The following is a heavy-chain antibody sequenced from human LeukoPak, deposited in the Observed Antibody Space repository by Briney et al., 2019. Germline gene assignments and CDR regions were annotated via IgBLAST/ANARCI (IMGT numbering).Heavy chain of an antibody. CDR1: GYTFTSYG. Sequence: ASVKVSCKASGYTFTSYGISWVRQPPGQGLEWMGWISAYNGNTNYAQKLQGRVTMTTDTSTSTAYMELRSLRSDDTAVYYCARTRLRPPGGWFDPWGQGTLVTVSS. V-gene: IGHV1-18*01. CDR2: ISAYNGNT. D-gene: IGHD5-12*01. J-gene: IGHJ5*02. CDR3: ARTRLRPPGGWFDP.